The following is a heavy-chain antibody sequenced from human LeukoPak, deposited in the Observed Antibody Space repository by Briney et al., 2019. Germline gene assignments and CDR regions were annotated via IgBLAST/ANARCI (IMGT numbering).Heavy chain of an antibody. D-gene: IGHD3-22*01. V-gene: IGHV3-11*04. J-gene: IGHJ4*02. CDR1: GFVFSDYY. CDR3: ARQTYTYDSSGFDH. Sequence: SGGSLRLSCAASGFVFSDYYMNWIRQAPGKGLEWVSSISSSGTTKYFADSVKGRITISRDNAKNSLYLQMNSLRVEHTAVYYCARQTYTYDSSGFDHWGQGAQVIVSS. CDR2: ISSSGTTK.